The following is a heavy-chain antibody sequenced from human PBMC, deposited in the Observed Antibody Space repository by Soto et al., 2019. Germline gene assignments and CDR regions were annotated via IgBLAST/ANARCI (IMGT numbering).Heavy chain of an antibody. CDR2: IIPIRGIA. CDR3: AREGYCSSTSCYT. Sequence: QVQLVQSGAEVKKPGSSVKVSCKASGGTFSSYTISWVRQAPGQGLEWMGRIIPIRGIANYAQKFQGRVTITADKSTSTAYMELSSLRSEDTAVYYCAREGYCSSTSCYTWGQGTLVTVSS. D-gene: IGHD2-2*02. V-gene: IGHV1-69*08. J-gene: IGHJ4*02. CDR1: GGTFSSYT.